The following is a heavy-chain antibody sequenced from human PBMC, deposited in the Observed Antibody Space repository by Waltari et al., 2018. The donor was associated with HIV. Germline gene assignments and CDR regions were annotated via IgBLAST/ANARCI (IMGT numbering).Heavy chain of an antibody. CDR3: AGGYRDGYNWLPFY. Sequence: QLQLQESGPGLVKPSETLSLTCTVSVGSIGSSSYYWGRIRQPPGKGLDWIGSIYYSGSTYYNPSLKSRVTISVDTSKNQFSLKLSSVTAADTAVYYCAGGYRDGYNWLPFYWGQGTLVTVSS. D-gene: IGHD5-12*01. CDR1: VGSIGSSSYY. CDR2: IYYSGST. V-gene: IGHV4-39*01. J-gene: IGHJ4*02.